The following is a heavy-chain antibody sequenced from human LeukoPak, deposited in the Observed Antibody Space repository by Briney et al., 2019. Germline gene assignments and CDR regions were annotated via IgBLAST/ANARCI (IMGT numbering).Heavy chain of an antibody. V-gene: IGHV4-39*01. CDR2: IYYSGST. CDR1: GGSISSSSYY. D-gene: IGHD6-13*01. CDR3: ASPYSSSWFEYFQH. J-gene: IGHJ1*01. Sequence: SETLSLTCTVSGGSISSSSYYWGWIRQPPGKWLEWIGSIYYSGSTYYNPSLKSRVTISVDTSENQFSLKLSSVTAADTAVYYCASPYSSSWFEYFQHWGQGTLVTVSS.